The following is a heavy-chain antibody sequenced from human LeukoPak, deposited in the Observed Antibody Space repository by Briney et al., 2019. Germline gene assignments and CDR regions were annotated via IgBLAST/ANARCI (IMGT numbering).Heavy chain of an antibody. CDR2: IWYGGSNK. Sequence: GGSLRLSCAASGFTFSSYGMHWVRQAPGKGLEWVAVIWYGGSNKYYADSVKGRFTISRDNSKNTLYLQMNSLRAEDTAVYYCARDGDSGSYFDYWGQGTLVTVSS. V-gene: IGHV3-33*08. D-gene: IGHD1-26*01. J-gene: IGHJ4*02. CDR1: GFTFSSYG. CDR3: ARDGDSGSYFDY.